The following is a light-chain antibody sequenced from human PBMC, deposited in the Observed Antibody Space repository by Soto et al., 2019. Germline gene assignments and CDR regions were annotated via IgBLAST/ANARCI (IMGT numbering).Light chain of an antibody. CDR1: QSVSSY. J-gene: IGKJ5*01. Sequence: GLWHSPGTVSLSPGERATHSCRASQSVSSYYLAWYQQKPGQAPRLLIYDASNRATGIPARFSGSGSGTDFTLTISSLEPEDSAVYYCQQRHMWPITFGQGTRLEIK. V-gene: IGKV3-11*01. CDR2: DAS. CDR3: QQRHMWPIT.